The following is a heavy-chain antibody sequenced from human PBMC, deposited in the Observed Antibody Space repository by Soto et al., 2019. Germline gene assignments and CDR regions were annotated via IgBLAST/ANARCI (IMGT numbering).Heavy chain of an antibody. CDR2: IYHSGST. CDR1: GGSISSGGYS. Sequence: PSETLSLTCAVSGGSISSGGYSWSWIRQPPGKGLEWIGYIYHSGSTYYNPSLKSRVTISVDRSKTQFSLKLSSVTAADTAVYYCARDQGDYIFDPWGQGTLVTVS. CDR3: ARDQGDYIFDP. J-gene: IGHJ5*02. D-gene: IGHD4-17*01. V-gene: IGHV4-30-2*01.